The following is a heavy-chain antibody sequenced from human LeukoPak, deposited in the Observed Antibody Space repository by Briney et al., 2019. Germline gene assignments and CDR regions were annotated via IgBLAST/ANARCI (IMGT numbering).Heavy chain of an antibody. J-gene: IGHJ4*02. D-gene: IGHD6-13*01. CDR3: AVIAAAGTQLDY. Sequence: GASVKVSCKASGYTFTAYYMYWVRQAPGQGLEWMGWINPNSGVTNYAQKFRGRVTTARDPSISTAYMELNRLRSDDTAVYYCAVIAAAGTQLDYWGQGTLVTVSS. CDR2: INPNSGVT. CDR1: GYTFTAYY. V-gene: IGHV1-2*02.